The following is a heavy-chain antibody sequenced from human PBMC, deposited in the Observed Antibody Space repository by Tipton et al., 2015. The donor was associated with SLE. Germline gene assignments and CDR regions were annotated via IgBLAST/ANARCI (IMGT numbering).Heavy chain of an antibody. Sequence: QSGAEVKKPGESLKISCKGSGYSFISYWIGWVRQMPGKGLGWMGIIYPGDSDTRYSPSFQGQVTISADKPISTAYLQWSSLKASDTAMYYCARGVWCLPPDYYSYMDVWGKGTAVTVSS. D-gene: IGHD5/OR15-5a*01. V-gene: IGHV5-51*04. CDR3: ARGVWCLPPDYYSYMDV. CDR1: GYSFISYW. CDR2: IYPGDSDT. J-gene: IGHJ6*03.